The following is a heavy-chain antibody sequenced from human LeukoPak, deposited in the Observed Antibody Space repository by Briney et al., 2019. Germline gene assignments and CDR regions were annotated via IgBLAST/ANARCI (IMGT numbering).Heavy chain of an antibody. Sequence: PGGPLRLSCAASGFTFSSYGMHWVRKAPGKGLEWVAVIWYDGSNKYYADSVKGRFTISSDNSKNTLYLQMNSLRAEDTAVYYCAKEPLSGSYPDAFDIWGQGTMVTVSS. CDR1: GFTFSSYG. D-gene: IGHD1-26*01. CDR3: AKEPLSGSYPDAFDI. J-gene: IGHJ3*02. V-gene: IGHV3-33*06. CDR2: IWYDGSNK.